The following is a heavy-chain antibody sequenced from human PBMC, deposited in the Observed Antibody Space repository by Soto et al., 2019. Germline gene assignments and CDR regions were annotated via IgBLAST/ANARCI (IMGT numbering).Heavy chain of an antibody. CDR2: LNGGGGST. D-gene: IGHD3-10*01. Sequence: EVQLLESGGGLIQPGGSLRLSCTASGFTFSSYAMSWVRQAPGKGLEWASSLNGGGGSTYYADSVKGRFTISRDNSKNTLYLQMNSLRAEDTAVYYCAKDREYYGSGSYYTRGTYWGQGTLVTVSS. V-gene: IGHV3-23*01. CDR1: GFTFSSYA. J-gene: IGHJ4*02. CDR3: AKDREYYGSGSYYTRGTY.